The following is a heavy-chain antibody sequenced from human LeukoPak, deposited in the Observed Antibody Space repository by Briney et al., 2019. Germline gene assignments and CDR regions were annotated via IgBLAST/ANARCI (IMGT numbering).Heavy chain of an antibody. CDR2: ISGSGGST. D-gene: IGHD6-19*01. Sequence: GGSLRLSCEASGFIFSSYAMSWVRQAPGKGLEWVSAISGSGGSTYYADSVKGRFTISRDNSKNTLYLQMNSLRAEDTAVYYCAKDGFYSSGWYDAFDIWGQGTMVTVSS. CDR3: AKDGFYSSGWYDAFDI. J-gene: IGHJ3*02. CDR1: GFIFSSYA. V-gene: IGHV3-23*01.